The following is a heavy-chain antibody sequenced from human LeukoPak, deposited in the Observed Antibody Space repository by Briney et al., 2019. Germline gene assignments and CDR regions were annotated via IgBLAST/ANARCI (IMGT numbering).Heavy chain of an antibody. CDR3: AKASWASNADAVW. CDR1: GFSFTNYA. V-gene: IGHV3-23*01. Sequence: PGGSLRLSCAASGFSFTNYAMSWVRQAPARGPEWVSRLRGGGETFYADSVKGRFTLSRDDSRNTVYLQLNNLRVEDTAIYYCAKASWASNADAVWWGQGTQVTVSS. CDR2: LRGGGET. D-gene: IGHD6-13*01. J-gene: IGHJ4*02.